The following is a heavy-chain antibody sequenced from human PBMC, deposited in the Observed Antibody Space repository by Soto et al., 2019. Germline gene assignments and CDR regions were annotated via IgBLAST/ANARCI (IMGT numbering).Heavy chain of an antibody. D-gene: IGHD4-17*01. CDR2: ISWNSGSI. V-gene: IGHV3-9*01. J-gene: IGHJ4*02. CDR1: GFTFDDYA. Sequence: EVQLVESGGGLVQPGRSLRLSCAASGFTFDDYAMHWVRQAPGKGLEWVSGISWNSGSIGYADSVKGRFTISRDNAKNTLDLQMNSLRAEDTALYYCARGRAPTGYFDYWGQGTLVTVSS. CDR3: ARGRAPTGYFDY.